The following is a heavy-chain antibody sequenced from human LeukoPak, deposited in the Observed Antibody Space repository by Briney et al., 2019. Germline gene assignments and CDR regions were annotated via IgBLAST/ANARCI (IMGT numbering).Heavy chain of an antibody. V-gene: IGHV3-74*01. CDR1: GFTFSSYW. J-gene: IGHJ4*02. D-gene: IGHD5-12*01. Sequence: PGGSLRLSCAASGFTFSSYWMHWVRQAPGKGLVRVSCINSDGSSTSYADSVKGRFTISRDNAKNTLYLQMNSLRAEDTAVYYCARYSGYAQDFDYWGQGTLVTVSS. CDR2: INSDGSST. CDR3: ARYSGYAQDFDY.